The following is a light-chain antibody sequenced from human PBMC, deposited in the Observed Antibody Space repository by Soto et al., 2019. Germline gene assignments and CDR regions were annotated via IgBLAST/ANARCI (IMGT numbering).Light chain of an antibody. J-gene: IGKJ4*01. CDR2: KAS. CDR3: QQYNTYPLT. V-gene: IGKV1-5*03. Sequence: DIQMTQSPSTLSASVGDSVTITCRASQSISPWLAWYQQKPGEAPTLLIYKASSLEGGVPSRFSGSGSGTDFNITISILQPDDFATYYCQQYNTYPLTFGGGTTVEIK. CDR1: QSISPW.